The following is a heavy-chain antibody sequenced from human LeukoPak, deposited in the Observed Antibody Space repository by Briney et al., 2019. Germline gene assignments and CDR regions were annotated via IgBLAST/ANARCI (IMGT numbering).Heavy chain of an antibody. D-gene: IGHD3-10*01. Sequence: SETLSLTCTISGGSISSYYWSWIRQPPGKGLEWIGYIYYTGSTNHNPSLKSRVTISVDTSKNQFPLKLSSVTAADTAVYYCARAYMVRGVISCFDPWGQGTLVTVSS. CDR1: GGSISSYY. V-gene: IGHV4-59*01. CDR3: ARAYMVRGVISCFDP. J-gene: IGHJ5*02. CDR2: IYYTGST.